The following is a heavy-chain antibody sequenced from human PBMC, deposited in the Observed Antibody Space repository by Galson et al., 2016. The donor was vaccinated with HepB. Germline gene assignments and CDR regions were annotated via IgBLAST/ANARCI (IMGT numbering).Heavy chain of an antibody. Sequence: ETLSLTCTVSGGSISRSSYYWGWIRQPPGKGLEWIGNIYYSESTDYNPSLKSRVTISVDTSRNQVSLKLTSVTAADTAVYYCASPVVRGYFDSSGHREGFDYWGQGTLVTVSS. CDR1: GGSISRSSYY. CDR3: ASPVVRGYFDSSGHREGFDY. CDR2: IYYSEST. J-gene: IGHJ4*02. V-gene: IGHV4-39*01. D-gene: IGHD3-22*01.